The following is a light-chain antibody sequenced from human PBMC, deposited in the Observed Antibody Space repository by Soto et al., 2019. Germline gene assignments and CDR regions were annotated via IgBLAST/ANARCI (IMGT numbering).Light chain of an antibody. J-gene: IGLJ1*01. CDR1: SSDIGGYIF. Sequence: QSALTQPASVSGSPGQSITVSCTGTSSDIGGYIFVSWYQQHPGKAPKLMIYDINNRPSGVSMRFSGSKSGNTASLTISGLQAEDEADYYCVSYTARSSYVFGTGTKVTVL. V-gene: IGLV2-14*01. CDR2: DIN. CDR3: VSYTARSSYV.